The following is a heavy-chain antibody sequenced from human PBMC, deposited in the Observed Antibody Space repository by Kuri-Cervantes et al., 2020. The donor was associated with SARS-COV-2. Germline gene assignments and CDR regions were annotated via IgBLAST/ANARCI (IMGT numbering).Heavy chain of an antibody. CDR3: AIYYYDSSGYLRGFYY. CDR1: GYTLTSYD. J-gene: IGHJ4*02. V-gene: IGHV1-8*02. D-gene: IGHD3-22*01. CDR2: MNPNSGNT. Sequence: ASVKVSCKASGYTLTSYDINWVRQATGQGLEWMGWMNPNSGNTGYAQKFQGRVTMTRNTAVSTAYMELSSLRSEATAVYFCAIYYYDSSGYLRGFYYWGQGTLVTVSS.